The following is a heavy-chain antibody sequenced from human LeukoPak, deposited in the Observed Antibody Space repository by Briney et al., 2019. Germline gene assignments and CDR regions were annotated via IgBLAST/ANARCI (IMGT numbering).Heavy chain of an antibody. CDR3: AKDRLWYNWNDAYFDY. D-gene: IGHD1-20*01. CDR1: GFSFSTYR. Sequence: GGSLRLSCAASGFSFSTYRMHWVRQAPGEGLEWVSSISTGSTYVYYADSVKGRFTISRDNSKNTLYLQMNSLRAEDTAVYYCAKDRLWYNWNDAYFDYWGQGTLVTVSS. J-gene: IGHJ4*02. CDR2: ISTGSTYV. V-gene: IGHV3-21*01.